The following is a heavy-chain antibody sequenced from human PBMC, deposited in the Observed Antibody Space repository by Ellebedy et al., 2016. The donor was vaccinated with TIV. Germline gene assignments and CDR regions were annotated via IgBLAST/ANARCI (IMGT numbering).Heavy chain of an antibody. Sequence: SETLSLTXTVSGGSISSSSYYWGWIRQSPGKGLEWIGNIYYRGSTYYNPSLKSRVTMSLDTSKNQFSLRLSSVTAADTAVYFCARWKDSSGYPIDLWGQGALVTVSS. J-gene: IGHJ4*02. D-gene: IGHD3-22*01. CDR1: GGSISSSSYY. CDR2: IYYRGST. CDR3: ARWKDSSGYPIDL. V-gene: IGHV4-39*07.